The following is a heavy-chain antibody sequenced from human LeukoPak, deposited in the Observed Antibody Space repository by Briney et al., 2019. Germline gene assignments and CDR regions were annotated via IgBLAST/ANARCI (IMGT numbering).Heavy chain of an antibody. V-gene: IGHV4-39*07. J-gene: IGHJ4*02. CDR1: GGSISSSSYY. CDR2: IYYSGST. Sequence: PSETLSLTCTVSGGSISSSSYYWGWIRQPPGKGLEWIGRIYYSGSTYYNPSLKSRVTISVDTSKNQFSLKLSSVTAADTAVYYCARDSPLQYSSSWLYYFDYWGQGTLVTVSS. CDR3: ARDSPLQYSSSWLYYFDY. D-gene: IGHD6-13*01.